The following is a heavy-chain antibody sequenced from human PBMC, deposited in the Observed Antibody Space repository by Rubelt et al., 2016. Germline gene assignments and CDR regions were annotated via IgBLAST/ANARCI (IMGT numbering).Heavy chain of an antibody. CDR1: GGSISSYY. Sequence: QVQLQESGPGLVKPSETLSLTCTVSGGSISSYYWSWIRQPPGKGLEWIGYIYYSGSTNYNPSLKGRVTISVDTSKNQFSLKLSSVTAADTAVYYCARRVVVDDYYYYYGMDVWGQGTTVTVSS. J-gene: IGHJ6*02. D-gene: IGHD2-15*01. CDR2: IYYSGST. CDR3: ARRVVVDDYYYYYGMDV. V-gene: IGHV4-59*08.